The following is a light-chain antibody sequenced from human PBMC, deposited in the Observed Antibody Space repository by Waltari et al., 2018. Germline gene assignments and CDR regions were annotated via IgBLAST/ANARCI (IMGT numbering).Light chain of an antibody. CDR3: SSYTSSSTVV. CDR1: SSDVGGYKY. Sequence: QSAPSQPASVSGSPGQSITISCTGSSSDVGGYKYVSWYQQHPGKAPKLLIYEVSNRPSGVSNRFSGSKSGNTASLTISGLQAEDEADYYCSSYTSSSTVVFGGGTKVTVL. J-gene: IGLJ2*01. V-gene: IGLV2-14*01. CDR2: EVS.